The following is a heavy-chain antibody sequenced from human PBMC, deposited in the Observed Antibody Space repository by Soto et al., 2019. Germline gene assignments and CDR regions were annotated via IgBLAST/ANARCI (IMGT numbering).Heavy chain of an antibody. J-gene: IGHJ4*01. D-gene: IGHD2-21*01. CDR1: GYTFNTYA. CDR2: ISGYNGNT. V-gene: IGHV1-18*01. Sequence: ASVKVSCKASGYTFNTYAITWVRQAPGQGLEWMGWISGYNGNTNYAQTLQGRGTMTTDTSTSTAYLELRSLRSDDTAVYYCARTVEYDSIPYYYADFWGQGTLVTVSS. CDR3: ARTVEYDSIPYYYADF.